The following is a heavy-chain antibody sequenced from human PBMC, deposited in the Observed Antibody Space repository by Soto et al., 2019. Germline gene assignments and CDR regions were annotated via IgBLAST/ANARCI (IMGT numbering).Heavy chain of an antibody. CDR2: ISNSDYT. CDR3: AREDSIIIPAVSDF. D-gene: IGHD2-2*01. V-gene: IGHV3-21*01. J-gene: IGHJ4*02. Sequence: GGSLRLSCTVSGFAFNNYGINWVRQAPGKGLEWVSSISNSDYTYYSDSVKGRFAISRDNAKSSVSLQMNTLRVEDTAVYYCAREDSIIIPAVSDFWGQGSLVTVSS. CDR1: GFAFNNYG.